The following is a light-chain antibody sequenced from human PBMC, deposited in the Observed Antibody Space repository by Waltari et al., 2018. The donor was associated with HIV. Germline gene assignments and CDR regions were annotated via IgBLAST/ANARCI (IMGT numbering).Light chain of an antibody. V-gene: IGLV2-14*01. CDR1: SSDVGGYNY. CDR3: SSYTSSSTHV. J-gene: IGLJ1*01. CDR2: EVN. Sequence: QSALTQPASVSASPGQSITISCTGTSSDVGGYNYVSWYRHHPGEAPKVIIYEVNRRPAGVSNRFTASKSGNTASLAISGLQPEDEAYYFCSSYTSSSTHVFGPVTKVTVL.